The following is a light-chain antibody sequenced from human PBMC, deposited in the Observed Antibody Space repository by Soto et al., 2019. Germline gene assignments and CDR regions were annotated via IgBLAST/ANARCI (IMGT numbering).Light chain of an antibody. V-gene: IGKV3-20*01. CDR1: QRVPTKY. J-gene: IGKJ4*01. Sequence: IVLTQSPGTLSLYPGDRATLSCRASQRVPTKYLAWFQQKPGQAPRLLMNDVSTRVTGFPDRFSGSGSETDSTLTISRLEPEDFAVYYCQHYGDSPSFGGGTKVEMK. CDR3: QHYGDSPS. CDR2: DVS.